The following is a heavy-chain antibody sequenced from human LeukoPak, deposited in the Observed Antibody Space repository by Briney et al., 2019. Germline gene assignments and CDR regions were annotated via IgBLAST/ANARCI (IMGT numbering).Heavy chain of an antibody. CDR1: GFTVSSNY. V-gene: IGHV3-53*01. J-gene: IGHJ4*02. CDR2: ISGSGGST. Sequence: GGSLRLSCAASGFTVSSNYMSWVRQAPGKGLEWVSAISGSGGSTYYADSVKGRFTISRDNSKNTLYLQMNSLRAEDTAVYYCARGKGPIAAAALEDYWGQGTLVTVSS. CDR3: ARGKGPIAAAALEDY. D-gene: IGHD6-13*01.